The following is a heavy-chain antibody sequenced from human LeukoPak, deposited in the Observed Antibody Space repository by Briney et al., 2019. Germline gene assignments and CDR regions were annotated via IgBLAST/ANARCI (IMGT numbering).Heavy chain of an antibody. CDR1: GYTFTGYY. CDR3: ARDLRDGDYYFDY. J-gene: IGHJ4*02. CDR2: INPNSGGK. V-gene: IGHV1-2*02. D-gene: IGHD4-17*01. Sequence: GASVKVSCKASGYTFTGYYMHWVRQAPGQGLEWMGWINPNSGGKNYAQKFQGRVTMTRDTSISTAYMELSRLRSDDTAVYYCARDLRDGDYYFDYWGQGTLVTVSS.